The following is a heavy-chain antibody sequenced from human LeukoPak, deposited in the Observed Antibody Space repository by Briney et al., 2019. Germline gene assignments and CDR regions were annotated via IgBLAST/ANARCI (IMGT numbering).Heavy chain of an antibody. CDR3: ARPRYSSGWYVLDY. D-gene: IGHD6-19*01. CDR2: IYPGDSDT. V-gene: IGHV5-51*01. CDR1: GYSFTNYW. J-gene: IGHJ4*02. Sequence: GESLKISCQGSGYSFTNYWIGWVRQMPGKGLEWMGIIYPGDSDTRYSPSFQGQVTISADKSISTAYLQWSSLKASDTAMYYCARPRYSSGWYVLDYWGQGTLVTVSS.